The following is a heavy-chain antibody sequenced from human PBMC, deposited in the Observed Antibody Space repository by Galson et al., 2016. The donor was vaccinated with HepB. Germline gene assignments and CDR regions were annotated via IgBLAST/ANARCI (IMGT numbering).Heavy chain of an antibody. CDR1: GFTFSSYG. J-gene: IGHJ6*02. CDR3: ARDSGTWANNFYFYGMDV. D-gene: IGHD5-24*01. Sequence: SLRLSCAASGFTFSSYGMHWVRQAPGQGLEWVALTSYDGSHKYYAESVKGRFTISRDTSKNTLYLQMSSLRAADTAVYFCARDSGTWANNFYFYGMDVWGQGTTVTVSS. CDR2: TSYDGSHK. V-gene: IGHV3-30*03.